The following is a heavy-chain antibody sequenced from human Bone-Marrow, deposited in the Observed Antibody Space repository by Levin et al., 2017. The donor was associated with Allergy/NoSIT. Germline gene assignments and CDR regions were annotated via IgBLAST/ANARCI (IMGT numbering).Heavy chain of an antibody. J-gene: IGHJ6*02. Sequence: GASVKVSCAASGFSLSGFSMNWVRQAPGKGLEWVASFGGRINNIYYGDSVKGRFTISRDDAKNSLSLQLDSLRAEDTAVYYCARDKDPLSSASYYYYGMDFWGQGTTVIVSS. CDR1: GFSLSGFS. CDR3: ARDKDPLSSASYYYYGMDF. CDR2: FGGRINNI. D-gene: IGHD6-25*01. V-gene: IGHV3-21*01.